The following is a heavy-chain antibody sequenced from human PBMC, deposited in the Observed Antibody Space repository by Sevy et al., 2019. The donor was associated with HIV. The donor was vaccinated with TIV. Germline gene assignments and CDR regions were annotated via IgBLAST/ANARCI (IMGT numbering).Heavy chain of an antibody. J-gene: IGHJ4*02. CDR3: ARDGYDGSGYQRGLFDF. Sequence: ASVKVSCKASGYIFTSYGISWVRQAPRQGLEWMGWINGHNGNTNYVQNLQGRVTMTTDTSTNTAYMELRSLRSDETAVCYCARDGYDGSGYQRGLFDFWGQGTLVTVSS. CDR1: GYIFTSYG. V-gene: IGHV1-18*01. CDR2: INGHNGNT. D-gene: IGHD3-22*01.